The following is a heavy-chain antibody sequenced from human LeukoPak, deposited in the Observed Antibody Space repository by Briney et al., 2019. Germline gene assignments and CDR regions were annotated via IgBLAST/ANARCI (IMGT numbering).Heavy chain of an antibody. CDR1: GGSFNSSNYY. D-gene: IGHD3-22*01. V-gene: IGHV4-39*01. CDR3: ARHLFGSGYYPDY. J-gene: IGHJ4*02. CDR2: IYYRGST. Sequence: PSETLSLTCTVSGGSFNSSNYYWGWLRQPPGKGLEWIGTIYYRGSTYYNPSLKRRVTISVDTSKKQFSLKLTSVTAVDTAVYYCARHLFGSGYYPDYWGQGTLVTVSS.